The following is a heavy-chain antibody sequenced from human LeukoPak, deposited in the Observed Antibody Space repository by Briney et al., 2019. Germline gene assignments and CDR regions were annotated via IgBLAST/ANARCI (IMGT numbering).Heavy chain of an antibody. V-gene: IGHV1-18*01. D-gene: IGHD4-23*01. Sequence: ASVKVSCKASGYTFTSYGISWVRQAPGQGLEWMGWTSAYNGNTNYAQILQGRVTMTTDTSTSTAYMELRSLRSDDTAVYYCARDSYGGTTGYWVQGTLVTVSS. CDR2: TSAYNGNT. CDR3: ARDSYGGTTGY. J-gene: IGHJ4*02. CDR1: GYTFTSYG.